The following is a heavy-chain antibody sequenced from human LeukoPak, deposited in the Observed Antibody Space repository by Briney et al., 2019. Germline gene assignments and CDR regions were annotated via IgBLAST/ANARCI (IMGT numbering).Heavy chain of an antibody. J-gene: IGHJ6*02. CDR3: ARDRCIADGGRIGYYGMDV. Sequence: PSETLSLTCSVSGDSISSYYWSWIRQPPGKGLEWLGHINDRGSTNYNPSLKSRVTISVDTSKNQFSLKLSSVTAADTAVYYCARDRCIADGGRIGYYGMDVWGQGTTVTVSS. CDR1: GDSISSYY. V-gene: IGHV4-59*01. D-gene: IGHD6-13*01. CDR2: INDRGST.